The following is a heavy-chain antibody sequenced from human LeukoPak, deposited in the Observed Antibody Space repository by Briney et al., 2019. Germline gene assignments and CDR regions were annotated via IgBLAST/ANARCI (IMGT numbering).Heavy chain of an antibody. CDR3: ARDRDRAAADTWFDP. CDR2: INPNSGGA. V-gene: IGHV1-2*02. CDR1: GYTFTVYY. D-gene: IGHD6-13*01. Sequence: AAVKVSCKASGYTFTVYYMHWVRQAPGQGLEWMGWINPNSGGANYSQNFQGRVTMTSATSISTAYMELSSLRSDDTAVYYCARDRDRAAADTWFDPWGQGTLVTVSS. J-gene: IGHJ5*02.